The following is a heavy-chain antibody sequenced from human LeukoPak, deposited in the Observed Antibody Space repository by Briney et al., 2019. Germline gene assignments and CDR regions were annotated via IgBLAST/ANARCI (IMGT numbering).Heavy chain of an antibody. V-gene: IGHV3-33*01. Sequence: GGSLRLSCAASGFTFSNYGMHWVRQAPGKGLEWVAVIWFDGSNKYYADSVKGRFTISRDNSKNTLYLQMNSLRAEDTAVYYCARDGGGYGDYVLDSWGQGTLVTVSS. CDR2: IWFDGSNK. CDR3: ARDGGGYGDYVLDS. D-gene: IGHD4-17*01. CDR1: GFTFSNYG. J-gene: IGHJ4*02.